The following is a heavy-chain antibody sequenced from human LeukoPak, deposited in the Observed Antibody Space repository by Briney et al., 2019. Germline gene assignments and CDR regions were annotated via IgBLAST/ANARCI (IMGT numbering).Heavy chain of an antibody. D-gene: IGHD3-10*02. Sequence: GGSLRLSCAASGFTVGSNYMNWVRQAPGKGLEWVSVLYSGGTTYYADSVKGRFTISRDNSKNTLYLQMNSLRAEDTAVYYCARCSGYGMDVWGQGTTVTVSS. V-gene: IGHV3-53*05. CDR1: GFTVGSNY. CDR2: LYSGGTT. CDR3: ARCSGYGMDV. J-gene: IGHJ6*02.